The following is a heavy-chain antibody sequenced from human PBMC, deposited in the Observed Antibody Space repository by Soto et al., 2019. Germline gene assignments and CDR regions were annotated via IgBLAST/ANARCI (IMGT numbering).Heavy chain of an antibody. CDR1: GFTFSSYS. D-gene: IGHD3-22*01. J-gene: IGHJ6*02. CDR3: ARDTHYYDSSGYSGDYYYYGMDV. CDR2: ISSSSSYI. Sequence: PGGSLRLSCAASGFTFSSYSMNWVRQAPGKGLEWVSSISSSSSYIYYADSVKGRFTISRDNAKNSLYLQMNSLRAEDTAVYYCARDTHYYDSSGYSGDYYYYGMDVWGQGTTVTVSS. V-gene: IGHV3-21*01.